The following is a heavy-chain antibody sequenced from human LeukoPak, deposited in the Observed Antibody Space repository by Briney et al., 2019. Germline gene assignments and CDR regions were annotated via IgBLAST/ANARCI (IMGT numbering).Heavy chain of an antibody. Sequence: GGSLRLSCAASGFTFSSYVMSWVRQAPGEGLEWVSAVIGSYTYYADSVKGRFTISRDNAKNALYLQMNSLRAEDTAVYYCARDGRVGTTLVYFDYWGQGTLVTVSS. CDR2: VIGSYT. CDR3: ARDGRVGTTLVYFDY. CDR1: GFTFSSYV. D-gene: IGHD1-26*01. V-gene: IGHV3-23*01. J-gene: IGHJ4*02.